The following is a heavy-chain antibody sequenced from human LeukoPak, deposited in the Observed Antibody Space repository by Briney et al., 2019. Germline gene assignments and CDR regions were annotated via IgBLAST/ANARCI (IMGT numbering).Heavy chain of an antibody. J-gene: IGHJ4*02. D-gene: IGHD6-19*01. Sequence: GRSLRLSCAASGFTFSSYGMHWVRQAPGKGLEWVAVISYDGSNKYYADSVKGRFTISRDNSKNTLYLQMNSLRAEDTAVYYCASDRAYSSGSKRGIDYWGQGTLVTVSS. V-gene: IGHV3-30*03. CDR3: ASDRAYSSGSKRGIDY. CDR1: GFTFSSYG. CDR2: ISYDGSNK.